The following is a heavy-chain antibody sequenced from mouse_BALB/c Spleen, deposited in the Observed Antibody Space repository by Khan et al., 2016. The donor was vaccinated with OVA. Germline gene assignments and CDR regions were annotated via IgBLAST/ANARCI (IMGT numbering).Heavy chain of an antibody. V-gene: IGHV2-6-4*01. CDR2: IWGGGGT. CDR3: SRACYRCDGYYAMDY. Sequence: QVQLKESGPGLVAPSQSLSITCTVSGFPLSRYNIHWVRQPPGKGLEWLGMIWGGGGTDYNSTLKIRLSTSKENSNSQVFLKMNSLQTYDTSMSYCSRACYRCDGYYAMDYWGQGTSVTVSS. D-gene: IGHD2-14*01. J-gene: IGHJ4*01. CDR1: GFPLSRYN.